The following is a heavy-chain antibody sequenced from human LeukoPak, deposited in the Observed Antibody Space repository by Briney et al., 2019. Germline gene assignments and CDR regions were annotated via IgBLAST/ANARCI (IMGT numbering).Heavy chain of an antibody. D-gene: IGHD2-15*01. CDR3: AKDLRGYCSGGSCYSGSH. J-gene: IGHJ4*02. CDR1: GFTFSTYW. Sequence: GGSLRLSCTASGFTFSTYWMSWVRQAPGEGLVWVSRIKNDGSSANYTDSVKGRFTISRDNAKNTLYLQMNSLRAEDTAVYYCAKDLRGYCSGGSCYSGSHWGQGTLVTVSS. V-gene: IGHV3-74*01. CDR2: IKNDGSSA.